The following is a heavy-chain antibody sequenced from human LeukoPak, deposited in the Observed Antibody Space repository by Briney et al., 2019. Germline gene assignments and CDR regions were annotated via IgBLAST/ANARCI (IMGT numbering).Heavy chain of an antibody. Sequence: GGSLRLSCAASGFTFDDYAMRWVRQAPEKGLGWVSGIGWNSGSIGYADSVKGRFTISRDNAKSSLYLQMNSLRAEDTALYYCAKESGYCSGGSCYYFDYWGQGTLVTVSS. CDR3: AKESGYCSGGSCYYFDY. J-gene: IGHJ4*02. V-gene: IGHV3-9*01. D-gene: IGHD2-15*01. CDR2: IGWNSGSI. CDR1: GFTFDDYA.